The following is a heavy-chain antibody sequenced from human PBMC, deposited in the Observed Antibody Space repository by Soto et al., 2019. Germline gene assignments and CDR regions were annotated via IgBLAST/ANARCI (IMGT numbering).Heavy chain of an antibody. J-gene: IGHJ6*02. Sequence: GGSLRLSCAASGFTFSNAWMSWVRQAPGKGLEWVGRIKSKTDGGTTDYAAHVKGRFTISRDDSKNTLYLQMNSLKTEDTAVYYCTTSTTNPAAGDRFYYYYGMDVWGQGTTVTVSS. CDR3: TTSTTNPAAGDRFYYYYGMDV. CDR2: IKSKTDGGTT. CDR1: GFTFSNAW. V-gene: IGHV3-15*01. D-gene: IGHD6-13*01.